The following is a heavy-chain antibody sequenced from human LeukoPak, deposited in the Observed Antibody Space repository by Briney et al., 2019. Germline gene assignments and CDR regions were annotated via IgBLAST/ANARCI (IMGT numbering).Heavy chain of an antibody. V-gene: IGHV3-15*01. CDR3: TTLSVPVDY. D-gene: IGHD2-2*01. Sequence: GGSLRLSCAASGLTFSNVWMSWVRQAPGKGLEWVGRIKTKTDGGTTDYAAPVKVRFTISRDDSKDTLYLQMNSLKTEDTAVYYCTTLSVPVDYWGQGALVTVSS. CDR1: GLTFSNVW. J-gene: IGHJ4*02. CDR2: IKTKTDGGTT.